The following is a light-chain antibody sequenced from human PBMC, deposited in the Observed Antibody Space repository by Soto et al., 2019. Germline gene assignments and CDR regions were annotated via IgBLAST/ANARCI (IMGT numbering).Light chain of an antibody. CDR1: QTVSSNY. J-gene: IGKJ5*01. Sequence: EIIWTQSPDTLSLSPGERATLSCRASQTVSSNYLAWCQQRPGQAPRLLIYGASTRAAGIPDRFSGSGSGTDFTLTITRLEPEDSAVYFCQQYTGPPTTFGQGTRLENK. CDR3: QQYTGPPTT. CDR2: GAS. V-gene: IGKV3-20*01.